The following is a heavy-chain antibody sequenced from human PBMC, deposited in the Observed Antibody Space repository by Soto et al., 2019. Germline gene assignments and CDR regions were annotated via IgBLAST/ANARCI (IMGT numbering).Heavy chain of an antibody. CDR1: GGSISSYY. V-gene: IGHV4-59*01. CDR2: IYYSGST. J-gene: IGHJ3*02. Sequence: SETLSLTCTVSGGSISSYYWSWIRQPPGKGLEWIGYIYYSGSTNYNPSLKSRVTISVAKNQFSLKLSSVTAADTAVYYCARSIYGRVDAFDIWGQGTMVTVSS. D-gene: IGHD3-3*01. CDR3: ARSIYGRVDAFDI.